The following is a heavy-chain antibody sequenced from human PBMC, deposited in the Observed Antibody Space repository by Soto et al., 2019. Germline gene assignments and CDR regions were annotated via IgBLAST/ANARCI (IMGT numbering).Heavy chain of an antibody. V-gene: IGHV3-23*01. D-gene: IGHD2-15*01. CDR1: GFTFSSYA. J-gene: IGHJ6*02. Sequence: EVQLLESGGGLVQPGGSLRLSCAASGFTFSSYAMSWVRQAPGKGLEWVSAISGSGGSTYYADSVKGRFTISRDNSKNTLYLQRNSLRSEDTAVYYCANPKVVVVAATQYGMDAGGQGTTVTVSS. CDR3: ANPKVVVVAATQYGMDA. CDR2: ISGSGGST.